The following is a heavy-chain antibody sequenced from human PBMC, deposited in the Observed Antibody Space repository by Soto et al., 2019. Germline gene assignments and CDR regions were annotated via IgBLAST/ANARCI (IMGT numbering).Heavy chain of an antibody. CDR3: ARVPGP. CDR1: GGSISSGGYS. CDR2: IYHSGST. V-gene: IGHV4-30-2*01. J-gene: IGHJ6*02. Sequence: PSETLSLTCAVSGGSISSGGYSWSWVRQPPGKGLEWIGYIYHSGSTYYNPSLKSRVTISVDRSKNQFSLKLSSVTAADTAVYYCARVPGPWGQGTTVTVSS.